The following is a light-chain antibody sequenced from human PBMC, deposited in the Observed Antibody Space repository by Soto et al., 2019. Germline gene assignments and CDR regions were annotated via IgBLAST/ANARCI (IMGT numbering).Light chain of an antibody. V-gene: IGLV2-23*02. CDR3: CSYAGSSTWV. CDR2: EVS. CDR1: SSDVGSYNL. J-gene: IGLJ1*01. Sequence: QSVLTQSASVSGSPGQSIIISCTGTSSDVGSYNLVSWYQQHPGKAPKLMIYEVSKRPSGVSNRFSGSKSGNTASLTISGLQAEDEADYYCCSYAGSSTWVFGTGTKVTVL.